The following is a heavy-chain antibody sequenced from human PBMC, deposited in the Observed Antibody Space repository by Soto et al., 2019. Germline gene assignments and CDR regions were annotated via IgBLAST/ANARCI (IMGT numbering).Heavy chain of an antibody. Sequence: GASVKVSCKASGYTFTSYYMHWVRQAPGQGLEWMGIINPSGGSTSYAQKFQGRVTMTRDTSTSTVYMELSSLRSEDTAVYYCARGPRIFGVVLVIYYYSSCMAVWPNGTMVPSS. CDR3: ARGPRIFGVVLVIYYYSSCMAV. CDR1: GYTFTSYY. V-gene: IGHV1-46*03. CDR2: INPSGGST. D-gene: IGHD3-3*01. J-gene: IGHJ6*03.